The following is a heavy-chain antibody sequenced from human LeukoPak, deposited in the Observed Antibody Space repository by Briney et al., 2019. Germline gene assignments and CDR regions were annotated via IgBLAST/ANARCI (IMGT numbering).Heavy chain of an antibody. V-gene: IGHV3-74*03. CDR2: LKFDGTIT. CDR1: GFTFSSYW. J-gene: IGHJ5*02. CDR3: AGQANSWFDP. Sequence: PGGSLRLSCAASGFTFSSYWMHWVRQAPGKGLVWVSRLKFDGTITQYADSVKGRFTVSRDNAKNTLYLQMDSLRAEDTAVYYCAGQANSWFDPWGQGTLVTVSS.